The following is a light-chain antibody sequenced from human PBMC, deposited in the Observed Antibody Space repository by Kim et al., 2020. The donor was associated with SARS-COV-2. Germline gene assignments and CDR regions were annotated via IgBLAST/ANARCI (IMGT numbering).Light chain of an antibody. CDR3: ATWDDSLNGVV. V-gene: IGLV1-44*01. J-gene: IGLJ2*01. CDR1: SSNIGSNA. CDR2: AND. Sequence: GQRVTISCSGISSNIGSNAVNWYQHLPGTAPKLLIYANDQRPSGVPDRLSGSKSGTSASLAISGLQSEDEADYYCATWDDSLNGVVFGGGTQLTVL.